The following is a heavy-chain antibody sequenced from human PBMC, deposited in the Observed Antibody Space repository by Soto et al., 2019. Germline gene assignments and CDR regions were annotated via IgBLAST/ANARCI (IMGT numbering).Heavy chain of an antibody. V-gene: IGHV3-23*01. CDR2: ISGSGGST. J-gene: IGHJ4*02. Sequence: EVQLLESGGGLVQPGGSLRLSCAASGFTFSSYAMSWVRQAPGKGLEWVSAISGSGGSTYYADSVKGRSTISRDNSKNTQYLQMNSLRAEDTAVYYCAKKKVDTAFFDYWGQGTLVTVSS. CDR1: GFTFSSYA. CDR3: AKKKVDTAFFDY. D-gene: IGHD5-18*01.